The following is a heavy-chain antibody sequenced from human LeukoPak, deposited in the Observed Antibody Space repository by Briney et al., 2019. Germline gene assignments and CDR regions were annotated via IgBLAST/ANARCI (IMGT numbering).Heavy chain of an antibody. D-gene: IGHD3-22*01. J-gene: IGHJ4*02. V-gene: IGHV4-38-2*02. CDR2: MYHSGST. CDR3: ARRRYDASGYYPSRGRYFDY. Sequence: SETLSLTCSVSGYSISSAYYWGWIRQPPGKGLEWIGTMYHSGSTNYNPSLKSRVTISVDTSKNQFSLELTSVTAADTAVYYCARRRYDASGYYPSRGRYFDYWGQGTLVTVSS. CDR1: GYSISSAYY.